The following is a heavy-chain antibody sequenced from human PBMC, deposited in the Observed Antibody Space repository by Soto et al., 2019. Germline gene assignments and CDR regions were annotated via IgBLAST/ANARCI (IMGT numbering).Heavy chain of an antibody. J-gene: IGHJ4*02. D-gene: IGHD1-26*01. Sequence: QVQLVQSGAEVKKPGASVKVSCKASGYTFTGYNVHWVRQAPGQGLEWMGWINPRSGGTNYAQKFQGWVTVTRDTSISTAYMELSRLTYDDTAVYYCARGFTPGIYYYFDYWGQGTLVTVSS. V-gene: IGHV1-2*04. CDR2: INPRSGGT. CDR1: GYTFTGYN. CDR3: ARGFTPGIYYYFDY.